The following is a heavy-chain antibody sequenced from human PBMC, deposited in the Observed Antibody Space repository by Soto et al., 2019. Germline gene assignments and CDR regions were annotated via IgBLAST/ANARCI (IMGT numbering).Heavy chain of an antibody. CDR1: GFPFSNYE. Sequence: GSLRLSCAASGFPFSNYEMNWVRQAPGKGLEWVAYISSGGSTVHYADSVRGRFTVSRDNARNSLYLQMNTLRVEDTALYYCARDRAAGGYWGQGTLVTVSS. V-gene: IGHV3-48*03. J-gene: IGHJ4*02. CDR2: ISSGGSTV. CDR3: ARDRAAGGY. D-gene: IGHD6-13*01.